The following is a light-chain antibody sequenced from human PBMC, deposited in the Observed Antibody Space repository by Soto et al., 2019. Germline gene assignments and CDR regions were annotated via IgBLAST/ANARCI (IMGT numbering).Light chain of an antibody. CDR3: SSYAGSNNLYV. J-gene: IGLJ1*01. V-gene: IGLV1-40*01. Sequence: QSVLTQPPSVSGAPGQRVTISCTGSSSNIGAGYDVHWYQHLPGTAPKLLIYGNSNRPSGVPDRFSGSKSGTTASLTVSGLQAEDEADYYCSSYAGSNNLYVFGTGTKVTVL. CDR1: SSNIGAGYD. CDR2: GNS.